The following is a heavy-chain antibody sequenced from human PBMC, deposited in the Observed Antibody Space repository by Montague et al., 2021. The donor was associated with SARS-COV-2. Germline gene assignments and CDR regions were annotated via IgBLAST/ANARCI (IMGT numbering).Heavy chain of an antibody. CDR1: GFTVSSNY. J-gene: IGHJ6*02. D-gene: IGHD3-10*01. Sequence: SLRLSCAASGFTVSSNYMSWVRQAPGKGLEWVSVIYSGGSTYYADSVKGRFTISRDNSKNTLYLQMNSLRAEDTAVYYCARDRGLLWFGELLGDFFMDVWGQGTTVTVSS. V-gene: IGHV3-66*01. CDR3: ARDRGLLWFGELLGDFFMDV. CDR2: IYSGGST.